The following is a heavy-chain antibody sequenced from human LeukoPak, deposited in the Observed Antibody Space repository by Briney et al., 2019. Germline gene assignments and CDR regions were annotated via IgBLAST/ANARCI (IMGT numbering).Heavy chain of an antibody. J-gene: IGHJ5*02. V-gene: IGHV1-18*01. D-gene: IGHD6-19*01. Sequence: ASVKVSCKATGYTFSSHGISWVRQAPGQGLEWMGWISAYNGNTNYAQKLQGRVTMTTDTSTSTAYMELRSLRSDDTAVYYCARDLAPLDIAVAGTWGQGTLVTVSS. CDR3: ARDLAPLDIAVAGT. CDR2: ISAYNGNT. CDR1: GYTFSSHG.